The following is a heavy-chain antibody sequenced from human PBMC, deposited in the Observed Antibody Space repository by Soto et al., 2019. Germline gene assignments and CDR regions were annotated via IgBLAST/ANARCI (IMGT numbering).Heavy chain of an antibody. D-gene: IGHD6-19*01. CDR1: GGSISSYY. V-gene: IGHV4-59*01. Sequence: SETLSLTCTVSGGSISSYYWSWIRQPPGKGLEWIGYIYYSGSTNYNPSLKSRVTISVDTSKNQFSLKLSSVTAADTAVYYCASNQQWMGHFDYWGEGTLVTVSS. CDR2: IYYSGST. CDR3: ASNQQWMGHFDY. J-gene: IGHJ4*02.